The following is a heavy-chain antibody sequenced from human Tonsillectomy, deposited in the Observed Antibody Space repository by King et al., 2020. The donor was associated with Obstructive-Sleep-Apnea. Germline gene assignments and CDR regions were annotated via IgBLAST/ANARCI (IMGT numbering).Heavy chain of an antibody. V-gene: IGHV4-59*01. CDR2: IYYSGIT. D-gene: IGHD2-21*02. J-gene: IGHJ3*02. CDR1: GGSISSYY. CDR3: ARNCGGDCYSRAFDI. Sequence: QLQESGPGLVKPSETLSLTCTVSGGSISSYYWSWIRQPPGKGLEWIGFIYYSGITNYNPSLKSRVTISVDTSKNQFSLKLSSVTAADTAVYYCARNCGGDCYSRAFDIWGQGTMVTVSS.